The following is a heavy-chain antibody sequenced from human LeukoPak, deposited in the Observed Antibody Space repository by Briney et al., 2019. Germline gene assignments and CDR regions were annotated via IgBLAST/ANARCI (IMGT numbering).Heavy chain of an antibody. J-gene: IGHJ4*02. Sequence: GGSLRLSCAASGFTFSSYDMHWVRQPTGKGLKWVSAIGSLGDTYYSGSVKGRFTISRENAKNSLYLQMNSLRAGDTAIYYCARPSSGFDYWGQGSLVTVSS. D-gene: IGHD3-22*01. CDR2: IGSLGDT. V-gene: IGHV3-13*01. CDR1: GFTFSSYD. CDR3: ARPSSGFDY.